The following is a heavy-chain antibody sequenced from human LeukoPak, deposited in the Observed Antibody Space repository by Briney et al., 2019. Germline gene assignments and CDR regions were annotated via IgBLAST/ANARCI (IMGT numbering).Heavy chain of an antibody. Sequence: ASVKVSCKASGYTFTGYYMHWVRQAPGQGLEWMGWINPNSGGTNYAQKFQGRVTMTRDTSISTAYMELSRLRSDDTAVYYCARVRGQWLVLGAFDIWGQGTMVTVSS. V-gene: IGHV1-2*02. CDR3: ARVRGQWLVLGAFDI. D-gene: IGHD6-19*01. CDR2: INPNSGGT. J-gene: IGHJ3*02. CDR1: GYTFTGYY.